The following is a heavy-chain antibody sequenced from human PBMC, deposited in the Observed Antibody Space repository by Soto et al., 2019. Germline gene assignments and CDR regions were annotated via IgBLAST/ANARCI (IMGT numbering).Heavy chain of an antibody. CDR1: SVSNAW. V-gene: IGHV3-15*07. CDR3: TTVRYSSSWYRPY. D-gene: IGHD6-13*01. CDR2: IKSKTDGGTT. Sequence: SVSNAWMNWVRQAPGKGREWVGRIKSKTDGGTTDYAAPVKGRFTISRDDSKNTLYLQMNSLKTEDTAVYYCTTVRYSSSWYRPYWGQGTLVTVSS. J-gene: IGHJ4*02.